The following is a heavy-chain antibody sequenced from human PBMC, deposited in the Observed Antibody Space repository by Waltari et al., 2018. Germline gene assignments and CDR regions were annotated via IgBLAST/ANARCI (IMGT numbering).Heavy chain of an antibody. Sequence: QVQLVQSGAEVKKPGASVKVSCKASGYTFTGYYMHWVRQAPGQGLEWMGGINPNRGGTNYAQKFQGRVTMTRDTSISTAYMELSRLRSDDTAVYYCARDLVGRGTDRNWGLGFDPWGQGTLVTVSS. D-gene: IGHD7-27*01. J-gene: IGHJ5*02. CDR3: ARDLVGRGTDRNWGLGFDP. CDR1: GYTFTGYY. CDR2: INPNRGGT. V-gene: IGHV1-2*02.